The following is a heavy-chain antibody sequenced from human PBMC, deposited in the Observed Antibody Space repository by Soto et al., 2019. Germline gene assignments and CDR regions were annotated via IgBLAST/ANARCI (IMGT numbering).Heavy chain of an antibody. CDR3: ARDLYGTVTHPDY. D-gene: IGHD4-17*01. J-gene: IGHJ4*02. V-gene: IGHV3-33*01. CDR2: IWYDGSNK. Sequence: GGSLRLSCATSGFTFSSYGMHWVRQAPGKGLEWVAVIWYDGSNKFYADSVKGRFTISRDNSKNTLYMQMNSLRAEDTAVYYCARDLYGTVTHPDYWGQGTLVTVSS. CDR1: GFTFSSYG.